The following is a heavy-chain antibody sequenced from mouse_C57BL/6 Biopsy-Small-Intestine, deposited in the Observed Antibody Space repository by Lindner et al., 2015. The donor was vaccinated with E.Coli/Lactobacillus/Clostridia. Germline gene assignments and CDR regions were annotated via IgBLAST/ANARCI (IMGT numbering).Heavy chain of an antibody. Sequence: VQLQESGPELVKPGASVKISCKASDYSFTTYYIHWVKQSHGNILDWIGFIYPYNGLSSYNQRFKGKATLTVDKSSSTAYMELRSLTSEDSAVYYCDKSEGSSGFFDYWGQGATLTVSS. V-gene: IGHV1-31*01. CDR3: DKSEGSSGFFDY. D-gene: IGHD3-2*02. CDR1: DYSFTTYY. J-gene: IGHJ2*01. CDR2: IYPYNGLS.